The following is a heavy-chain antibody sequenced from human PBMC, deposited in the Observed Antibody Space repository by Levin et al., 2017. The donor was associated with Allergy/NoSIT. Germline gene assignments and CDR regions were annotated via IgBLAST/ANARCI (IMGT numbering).Heavy chain of an antibody. V-gene: IGHV3-23*01. Sequence: GGSLRLSCAASGFTFSSYAMSWVHQAPGKGLEWVSGISGSGGSTYYADSVKGRFTISRDNSKNTLYLQMNSLRAEDTAIYYCAKGRVYGDYNFDYWGQGTLVTVSS. CDR2: ISGSGGST. D-gene: IGHD4-17*01. J-gene: IGHJ4*02. CDR3: AKGRVYGDYNFDY. CDR1: GFTFSSYA.